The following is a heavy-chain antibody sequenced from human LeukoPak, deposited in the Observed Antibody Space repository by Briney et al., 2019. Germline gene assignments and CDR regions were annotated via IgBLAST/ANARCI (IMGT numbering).Heavy chain of an antibody. CDR3: AREVLWGYAIGEETFDY. Sequence: LAGGSLRLSCAASGFTFSSYWMHWVRQAPGKGLVWVSRINSDGSSTSYADSVKGRFTISRDNAKNTLYLQMNSLRAEDTAVYYCAREVLWGYAIGEETFDYWGQGTLVTVSS. D-gene: IGHD5-12*01. CDR2: INSDGSST. V-gene: IGHV3-74*01. J-gene: IGHJ4*02. CDR1: GFTFSSYW.